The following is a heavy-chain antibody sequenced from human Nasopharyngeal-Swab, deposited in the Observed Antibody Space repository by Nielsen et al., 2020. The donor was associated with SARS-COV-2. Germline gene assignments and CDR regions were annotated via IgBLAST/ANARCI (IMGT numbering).Heavy chain of an antibody. J-gene: IGHJ6*02. D-gene: IGHD2-8*01. CDR2: ISSSGSTI. Sequence: GESLKISCAASGFTFSDYYMSWIRQAPGKGLEWVSYISSSGSTIYYADSVKGRFTISRDNAKNSLYLQMNSLRAEDTAVYYCARDSLRRIVLMVYEDYYGMDVWGQGTTVTVAS. V-gene: IGHV3-11*04. CDR3: ARDSLRRIVLMVYEDYYGMDV. CDR1: GFTFSDYY.